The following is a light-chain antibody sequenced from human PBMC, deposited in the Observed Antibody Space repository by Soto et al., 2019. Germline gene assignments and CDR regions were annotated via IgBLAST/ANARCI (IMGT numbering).Light chain of an antibody. CDR1: QRLSSW. V-gene: IGKV1-5*01. Sequence: DIQMTQSPSSLSASVGDRVIITCRASQRLSSWLAWYQQKPGQAPKLLIFDTSNLASGVPSRFSGSGSGTEFTLTISSLHPDDFATYYCQQYDDYWTFGQGTKGDI. CDR2: DTS. CDR3: QQYDDYWT. J-gene: IGKJ1*01.